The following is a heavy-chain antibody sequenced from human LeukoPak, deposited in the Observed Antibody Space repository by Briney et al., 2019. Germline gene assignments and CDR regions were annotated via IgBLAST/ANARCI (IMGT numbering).Heavy chain of an antibody. CDR1: GFTFTNYA. J-gene: IGHJ6*03. D-gene: IGHD1-1*01. V-gene: IGHV3-23*01. CDR3: AKELSWNYYYYSMDV. Sequence: PGGSLRLSCAASGFTFTNYAMSWVRQAPGKGLEWVSGISGNGISTYYADSVKGRFTISRDNSKSTLYLQMDSLRADDTAVYYCAKELSWNYYYYSMDVWGKGTTVTVSS. CDR2: ISGNGIST.